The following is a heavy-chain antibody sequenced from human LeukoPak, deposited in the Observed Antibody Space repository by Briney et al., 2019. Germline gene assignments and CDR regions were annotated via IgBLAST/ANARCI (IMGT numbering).Heavy chain of an antibody. CDR3: ARPVSSSWYYYYGMDV. CDR2: ISGSGGST. J-gene: IGHJ6*02. CDR1: GFTFSIYW. V-gene: IGHV3-23*01. Sequence: PGGSLRLSCAASGFTFSIYWMSWVRQAPGKGLEWVSAISGSGGSTYYADSVKGRFTISRDNSKNTLYLQMNSLRAEDTAVYYCARPVSSSWYYYYGMDVWGQGTTVTVSS. D-gene: IGHD6-13*01.